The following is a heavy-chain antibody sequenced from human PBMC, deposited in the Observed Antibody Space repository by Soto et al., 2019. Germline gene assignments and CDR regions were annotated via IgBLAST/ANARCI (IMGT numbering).Heavy chain of an antibody. CDR3: ARARAVAGPFDY. Sequence: RASVKVSCKASGYTFTGYYMHWVLQAPGQGLEWMGWINPNSGGTNYAQKFQGRVTMTRDTSISTAYMELSRLRSDDTAVYYCARARAVAGPFDYWGQGTLVTVSS. D-gene: IGHD6-19*01. CDR2: INPNSGGT. J-gene: IGHJ4*02. V-gene: IGHV1-2*02. CDR1: GYTFTGYY.